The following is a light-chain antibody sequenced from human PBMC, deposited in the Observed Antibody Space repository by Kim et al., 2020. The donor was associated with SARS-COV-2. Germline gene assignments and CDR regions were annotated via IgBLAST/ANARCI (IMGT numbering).Light chain of an antibody. J-gene: IGKJ1*01. CDR1: QSVSSSY. V-gene: IGKV3-20*01. Sequence: EIVLTQSPGTLSLSPGERATLSCRASQSVSSSYLAWYQQKPGQAPRLLIYGASSRTTGIPDRFSGSGSGTDFTLTISRLEPDDFAVYYWQNYRSSPLFGQGTKVDIK. CDR2: GAS. CDR3: QNYRSSPL.